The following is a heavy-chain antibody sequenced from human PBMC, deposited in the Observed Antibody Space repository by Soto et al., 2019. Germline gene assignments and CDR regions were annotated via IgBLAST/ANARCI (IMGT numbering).Heavy chain of an antibody. V-gene: IGHV3-74*01. J-gene: IGHJ5*02. Sequence: EVQLVESGGGLVQPGGSLRLSGPAPGFPFTNSGRHWARQAPGKGLMWVSRINPDGSRTTYADSVRGRFAVSRDNAKNTLYLQMNSLGAEDTAVYYCARVRLGSYDWFDPWGQGTLVTVSS. CDR3: ARVRLGSYDWFDP. D-gene: IGHD3-16*01. CDR1: GFPFTNSG. CDR2: INPDGSRT.